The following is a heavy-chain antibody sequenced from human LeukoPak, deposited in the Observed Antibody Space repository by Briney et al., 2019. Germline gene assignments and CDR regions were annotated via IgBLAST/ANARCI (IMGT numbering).Heavy chain of an antibody. Sequence: GGSLRLPCAASGFTFSSYGMHWVRQAPGKGLEWVAVISYDGSNKYYADSVKGRFTISRDNSKNTLYLQMNSLRAEDTAVYYCAKDHKDYWGQGTLVTVSS. CDR1: GFTFSSYG. V-gene: IGHV3-30*18. CDR3: AKDHKDY. CDR2: ISYDGSNK. J-gene: IGHJ4*02.